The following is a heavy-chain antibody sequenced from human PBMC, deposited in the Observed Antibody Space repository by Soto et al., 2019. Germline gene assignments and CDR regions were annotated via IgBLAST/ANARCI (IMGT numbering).Heavy chain of an antibody. CDR2: INHSGST. Sequence: SETLSLTCAVYGGSFSGYYWSWIRQPPGKGLEWIGEINHSGSTNYNPSLKSRVTISVDTSKNQFSLKLSSVTAADTAVYYCAEGTRGFDYWGQGTLVTVSS. J-gene: IGHJ4*02. CDR1: GGSFSGYY. CDR3: AEGTRGFDY. V-gene: IGHV4-34*01.